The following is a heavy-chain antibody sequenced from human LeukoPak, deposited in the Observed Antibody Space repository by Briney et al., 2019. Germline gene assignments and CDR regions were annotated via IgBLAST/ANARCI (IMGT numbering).Heavy chain of an antibody. D-gene: IGHD4-17*01. Sequence: HGESLKISCKGSGHSFTVYWITWVRQMPGKGLEWMGTIDPSDSYTNYSPSFQRHVTISADKSINSAYLQWSSLKTSDSAIYYCARHFYGDYAFDSWGQGTLVTVSS. CDR2: IDPSDSYT. CDR1: GHSFTVYW. V-gene: IGHV5-10-1*01. CDR3: ARHFYGDYAFDS. J-gene: IGHJ4*02.